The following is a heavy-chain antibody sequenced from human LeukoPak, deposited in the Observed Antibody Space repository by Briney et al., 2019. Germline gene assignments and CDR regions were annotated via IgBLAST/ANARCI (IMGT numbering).Heavy chain of an antibody. V-gene: IGHV3-73*01. CDR1: GFTFSGSV. Sequence: GGSLRLSCAASGFTFSGSVMHWVRQASGKGLEWVGRIRSKANNYAAAYVASVKGRFTISRDDSKNTAFLQMNSLKTEDTAVYYCTSNYCSGGSCYLYWGQGTLVTVSS. J-gene: IGHJ4*02. CDR3: TSNYCSGGSCYLY. CDR2: IRSKANNYAA. D-gene: IGHD2-15*01.